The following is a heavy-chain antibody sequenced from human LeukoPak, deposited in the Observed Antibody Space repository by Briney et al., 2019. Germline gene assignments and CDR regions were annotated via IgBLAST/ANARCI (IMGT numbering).Heavy chain of an antibody. J-gene: IGHJ4*02. CDR3: ARSAWYYDILTGQYYFDY. Sequence: ASVKVSCKASGYTFTGYYMHWVRQAPGQGLEWMGWINPNSGGTNYAQKFQGRVTMTRDTSISTAYMELRSLRSDDTAVYYCARSAWYYDILTGQYYFDYWGQGTLVTVSS. CDR1: GYTFTGYY. CDR2: INPNSGGT. D-gene: IGHD3-9*01. V-gene: IGHV1-2*02.